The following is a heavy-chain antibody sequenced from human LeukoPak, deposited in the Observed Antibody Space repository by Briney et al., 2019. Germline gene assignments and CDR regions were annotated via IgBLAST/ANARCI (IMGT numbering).Heavy chain of an antibody. Sequence: SSETLSLTCTVSGGSISSYYWSWIRQPAGKGPEWIGRIYTSGSTNYNPSLKSRVTMSVDTSKNQFSLKLSSVTAADTAVYYCARESSITIFGVALDYWGQGTLVTVSS. J-gene: IGHJ4*02. D-gene: IGHD3-3*01. CDR1: GGSISSYY. V-gene: IGHV4-4*07. CDR2: IYTSGST. CDR3: ARESSITIFGVALDY.